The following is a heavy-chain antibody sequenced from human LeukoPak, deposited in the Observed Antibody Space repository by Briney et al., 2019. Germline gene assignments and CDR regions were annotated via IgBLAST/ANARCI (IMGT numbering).Heavy chain of an antibody. CDR2: IYYSGST. V-gene: IGHV4-39*01. J-gene: IGHJ4*02. Sequence: PSETLSLTCTVSGGSIGTSDYYWAWLRQPPGKGLEWIGTIYYSGSTFYNPSLKTRVTIFLDTPKNQFSLKLTSVTAVDTAAYYCARIANVDMAMVNFDYWGQGALVTVSS. CDR1: GGSIGTSDYY. D-gene: IGHD5-18*01. CDR3: ARIANVDMAMVNFDY.